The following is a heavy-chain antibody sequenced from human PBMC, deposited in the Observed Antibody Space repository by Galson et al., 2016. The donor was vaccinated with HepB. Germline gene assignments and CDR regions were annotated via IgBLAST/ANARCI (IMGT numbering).Heavy chain of an antibody. J-gene: IGHJ4*02. V-gene: IGHV1-69*13. Sequence: SVKVSCKASGGIFSSYAMSWVRQAPGHGLEWMGGIIRMFGTVNYARKFQGRVTISADDSPSTVYMERSGLRSDDTAVYYCARSQIVATFTGFAYWGQGTRVTVSP. D-gene: IGHD5-12*01. CDR3: ARSQIVATFTGFAY. CDR2: IIRMFGTV. CDR1: GGIFSSYA.